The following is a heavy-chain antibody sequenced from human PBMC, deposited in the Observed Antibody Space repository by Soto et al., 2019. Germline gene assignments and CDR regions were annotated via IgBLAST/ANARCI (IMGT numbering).Heavy chain of an antibody. CDR1: RYTLTELS. CDR2: FDPEDGET. V-gene: IGHV1-24*01. J-gene: IGHJ4*02. Sequence: TSVTVSCKASRYTLTELSMHRVRQAPGKGLEWMGGFDPEDGETIYAQKFQGRVTMTEDTSTDTAYMELSSLRSEDTAVYYCATTVPAAIESGFDYWGQGTLVTVSS. CDR3: ATTVPAAIESGFDY. D-gene: IGHD2-2*01.